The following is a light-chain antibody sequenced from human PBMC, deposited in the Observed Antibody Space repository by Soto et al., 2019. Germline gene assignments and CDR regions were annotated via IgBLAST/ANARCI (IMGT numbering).Light chain of an antibody. CDR3: QQYVNSPRT. CDR1: QSISSY. Sequence: DIQMTQSPSSLSASVGDRVTITCRASQSISSYLNWYQQKPGKAPKLLIYAASSLQSGVPSRFSGSGSGTDFTFTISRLDPEDFAVYYCQQYVNSPRTFGQGTKVDIK. J-gene: IGKJ1*01. V-gene: IGKV1-39*01. CDR2: AAS.